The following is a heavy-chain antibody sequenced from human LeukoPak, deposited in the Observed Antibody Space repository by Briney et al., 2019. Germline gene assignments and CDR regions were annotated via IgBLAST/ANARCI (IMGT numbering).Heavy chain of an antibody. CDR3: ARGTAYYSNYLQYFQH. Sequence: SETLSLTCAVYGGSFSGYYWSWIRQPPGKGLEWIGEINHSGSTNYNPSLKSRVTISVDTSKNQFSLKLSSVTAADTAVYYCARGTAYYSNYLQYFQHWGQGTLVTVSS. D-gene: IGHD4-11*01. CDR2: INHSGST. CDR1: GGSFSGYY. J-gene: IGHJ1*01. V-gene: IGHV4-34*01.